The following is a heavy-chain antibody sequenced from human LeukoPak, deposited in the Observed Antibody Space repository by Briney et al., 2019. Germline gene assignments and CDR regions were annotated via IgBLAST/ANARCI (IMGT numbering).Heavy chain of an antibody. CDR3: AATLHDYEWVFDY. CDR2: INAGNGNT. D-gene: IGHD4-17*01. V-gene: IGHV1-3*01. Sequence: ASVKVSCKASGYTFTSYAMHWVRQAPGQRLEWMGWINAGNGNTKYSQKFQGRVTITWVTSASTAYMELSSLRSEDTAVYYCAATLHDYEWVFDYWGQGTLVTVSS. CDR1: GYTFTSYA. J-gene: IGHJ4*02.